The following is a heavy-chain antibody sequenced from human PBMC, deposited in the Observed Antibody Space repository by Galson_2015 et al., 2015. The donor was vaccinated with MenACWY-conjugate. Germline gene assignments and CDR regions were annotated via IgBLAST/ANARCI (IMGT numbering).Heavy chain of an antibody. CDR1: GFTFSSYA. CDR3: AKDHPPYCTNGVCYLVWAFDI. V-gene: IGHV3-23*01. CDR2: ISGSTGGT. J-gene: IGHJ3*02. Sequence: SLRLSGAAAGFTFSSYALSWGRQAPGKGLEWVSAISGSTGGTYYADSVMGGFTISRDNSKNTLYLQINSLRAEDTAVYYFAKDHPPYCTNGVCYLVWAFDIWGQGTMVTVSS. D-gene: IGHD2-8*01.